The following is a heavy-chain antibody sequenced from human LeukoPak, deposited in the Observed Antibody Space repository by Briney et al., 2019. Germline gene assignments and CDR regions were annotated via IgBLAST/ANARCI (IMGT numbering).Heavy chain of an antibody. CDR3: ASPIAARSGGFDY. CDR1: GGSISSSSYY. Sequence: SETLSLTCTVSGGSISSSSYYWGWIRQPPGKGLEWIGSIYYSGSTYYNPSLKSRVTISVDTSKNQFSLKLSSVTAADTAVYYCASPIAARSGGFDYWGLGTLVTVSS. CDR2: IYYSGST. V-gene: IGHV4-39*07. J-gene: IGHJ4*02. D-gene: IGHD6-6*01.